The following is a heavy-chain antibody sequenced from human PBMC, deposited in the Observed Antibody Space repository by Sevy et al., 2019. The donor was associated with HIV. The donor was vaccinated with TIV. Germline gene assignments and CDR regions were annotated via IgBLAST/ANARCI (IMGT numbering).Heavy chain of an antibody. V-gene: IGHV4-30-4*01. J-gene: IGHJ5*02. D-gene: IGHD3-10*01. Sequence: SETLSLACTVSGGSISSGDYCWSWIRQPPGKGLEGIGYTYYSGSTYYNSTLKSRVTISVDTSKNEFSLKLSPVTAADTAVYYWARTKRGAFIIGPWGKGTLVTVSS. CDR2: TYYSGST. CDR1: GGSISSGDYC. CDR3: ARTKRGAFIIGP.